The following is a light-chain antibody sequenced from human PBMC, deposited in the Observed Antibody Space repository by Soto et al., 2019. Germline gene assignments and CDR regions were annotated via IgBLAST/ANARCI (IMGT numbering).Light chain of an antibody. CDR2: GAS. Sequence: EVVMTQSPATLSVSPGERATLSCRASQSISSDLAWYQQKPGQAPRLLIYGASTRASDIPARFSGSGSGTEFTLTISSLQSEDFAVYYCQQYNNWPPWTFDQGTKV. J-gene: IGKJ1*01. V-gene: IGKV3-15*01. CDR1: QSISSD. CDR3: QQYNNWPPWT.